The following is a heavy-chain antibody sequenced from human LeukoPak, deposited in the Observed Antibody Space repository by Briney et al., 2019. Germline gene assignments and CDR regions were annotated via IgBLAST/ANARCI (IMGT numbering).Heavy chain of an antibody. Sequence: PGGSLRLSCVASGFSLSNFQMYWVRQAPGKGLEWVSIISLDGSTEFYADSVKGRFTISRDTASNTMHLEMNNLRIEDTAVYYCMRDHMGWFDPWGQGSLVTVSS. CDR3: MRDHMGWFDP. J-gene: IGHJ5*02. D-gene: IGHD2-21*01. V-gene: IGHV3-30-3*01. CDR1: GFSLSNFQ. CDR2: ISLDGSTE.